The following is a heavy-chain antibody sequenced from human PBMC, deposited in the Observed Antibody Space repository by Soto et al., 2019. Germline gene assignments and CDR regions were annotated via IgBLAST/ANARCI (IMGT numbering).Heavy chain of an antibody. Sequence: SQTLSLTCAVHGGSFSGCYWSWIRQPPGKGLEWIGEINHSGSTNYNPSLKSRVTISVDTSKNQFSLKLSSVTAADTAVYYCARSNYFGWGQGTLVTVSS. CDR3: ARSNYFG. V-gene: IGHV4-34*01. CDR2: INHSGST. J-gene: IGHJ4*02. CDR1: GGSFSGCY. D-gene: IGHD3-10*01.